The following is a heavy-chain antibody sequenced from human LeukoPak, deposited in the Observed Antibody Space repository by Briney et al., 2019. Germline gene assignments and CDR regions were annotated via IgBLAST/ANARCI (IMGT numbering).Heavy chain of an antibody. CDR3: TRMTSGHDY. D-gene: IGHD3-10*01. J-gene: IGHJ4*02. CDR1: GVSFNDYY. Sequence: SETLSLTCAVSGVSFNDYYWSWVRQTPGEGLEWIGEINHSGYTNDSPSLKSRVTLSIDTSRNQFSLNLRSVTVADAGIYFCTRMTSGHDYWGQGTLVTVSS. CDR2: INHSGYT. V-gene: IGHV4-34*01.